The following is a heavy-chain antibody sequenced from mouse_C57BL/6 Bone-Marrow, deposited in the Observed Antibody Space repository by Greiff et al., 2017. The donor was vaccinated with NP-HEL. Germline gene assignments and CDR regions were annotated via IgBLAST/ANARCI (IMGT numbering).Heavy chain of an antibody. Sequence: QVQLQQSGPELVKPGASVKISCKASGYAFSSSWMNWVKQRPGKGLEWIGRIYPGDGDTNYNGKFKGKATLTADKSSSTAYMQLSSLTSEDSAVYFCARYDYDYCDDWGQGTTLTVSS. J-gene: IGHJ2*01. CDR1: GYAFSSSW. D-gene: IGHD2-4*01. CDR2: IYPGDGDT. CDR3: ARYDYDYCDD. V-gene: IGHV1-82*01.